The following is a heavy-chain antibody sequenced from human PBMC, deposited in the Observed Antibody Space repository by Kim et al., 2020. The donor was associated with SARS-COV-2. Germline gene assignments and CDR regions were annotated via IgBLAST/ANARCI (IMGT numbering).Heavy chain of an antibody. CDR3: ARQIRRVPLYWFDP. D-gene: IGHD6-19*01. Sequence: NPSLKSRVTISVDTSKNQFSLKLSSVTAADTAVYYCARQIRRVPLYWFDPWGQGTLVTVSS. V-gene: IGHV4-39*01. J-gene: IGHJ5*02.